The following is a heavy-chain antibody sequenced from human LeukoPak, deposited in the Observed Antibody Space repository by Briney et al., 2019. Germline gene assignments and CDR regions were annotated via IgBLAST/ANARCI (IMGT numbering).Heavy chain of an antibody. CDR1: GFTFSSYS. V-gene: IGHV3-21*01. CDR2: ISSSSSYI. J-gene: IGHJ4*02. Sequence: GGSLRLSCAASGFTFSSYSMNWVRPAPGKGLEWVSSISSSSSYIYYADSVKGRFTISRDNAKNSLYLQMNSLRAEDTAVYYCASRRITIFGVVISDYWGQGTLVTVSS. D-gene: IGHD3-3*01. CDR3: ASRRITIFGVVISDY.